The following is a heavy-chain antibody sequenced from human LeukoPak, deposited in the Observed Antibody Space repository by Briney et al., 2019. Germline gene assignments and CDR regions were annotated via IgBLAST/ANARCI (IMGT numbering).Heavy chain of an antibody. D-gene: IGHD5-24*01. J-gene: IGHJ4*02. Sequence: GGSLRLSCVASGFTFSSHGMNWVRQAPGKGLEWVSGIIPSGHTTYYADSVRGRFTISRDNSRNTVYLQMNSLRAEDTAVHYCAKDDRWLQFCCWGQGTLVTVSS. CDR3: AKDDRWLQFCC. CDR2: IIPSGHTT. V-gene: IGHV3-23*01. CDR1: GFTFSSHG.